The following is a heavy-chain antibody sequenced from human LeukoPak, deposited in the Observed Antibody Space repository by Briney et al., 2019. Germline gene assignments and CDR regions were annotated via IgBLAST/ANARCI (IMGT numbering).Heavy chain of an antibody. CDR1: GFTFSSYA. V-gene: IGHV3-23*01. J-gene: IGHJ6*02. CDR2: ISGSGGST. D-gene: IGHD1-26*01. CDR3: AKGWEYYYGMDV. Sequence: GESLRLSCAASGFTFSSYAMSWVRQAPGKGLEWVSAISGSGGSTYYADSVKGRFTISRDNSKNTLYLQMNSLRAEDTAVYYCAKGWEYYYGMDVWGQGTTVTVSS.